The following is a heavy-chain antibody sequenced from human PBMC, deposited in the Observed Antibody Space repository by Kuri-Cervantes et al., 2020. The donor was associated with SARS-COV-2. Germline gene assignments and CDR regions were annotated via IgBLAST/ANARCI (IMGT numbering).Heavy chain of an antibody. V-gene: IGHV3-21*01. CDR2: ISSSSSYI. J-gene: IGHJ6*02. CDR3: ARDAYQGSYYYYGMDV. Sequence: GGSLRLSCAASGFTFSSYSMNWVRQAPGKGLEWVSSISSSSSYIYYADSVKGRFTISRDNAKNSLYLQMNSLRAEDTAVYYCARDAYQGSYYYYGMDVWGQGTTVTVSS. CDR1: GFTFSSYS. D-gene: IGHD2-2*01.